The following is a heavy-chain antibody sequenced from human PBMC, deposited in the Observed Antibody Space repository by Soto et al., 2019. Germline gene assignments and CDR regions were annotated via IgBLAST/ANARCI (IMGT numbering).Heavy chain of an antibody. CDR3: ARCIQGDYYYGMDV. D-gene: IGHD5-18*01. J-gene: IGHJ6*02. V-gene: IGHV1-18*01. CDR1: GYTFYSHS. Sequence: VASVKVFCKGSGYTFYSHSISWVRPAPGQGLEWMGRINADYGNTQYAQKFRGRVTMTTDTSTTTVYMELTNLRSDDTAVYYCARCIQGDYYYGMDVWGQGTTVTVSS. CDR2: INADYGNT.